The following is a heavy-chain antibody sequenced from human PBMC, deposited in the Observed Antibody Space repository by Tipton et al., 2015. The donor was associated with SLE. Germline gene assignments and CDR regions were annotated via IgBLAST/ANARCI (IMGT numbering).Heavy chain of an antibody. V-gene: IGHV4-4*07. CDR3: ARGGGSYYDY. D-gene: IGHD1-26*01. CDR1: GGSISGYY. CDR2: IYTSAST. Sequence: TLSLTCTVSGGSISGYYWSWVRQPAGKGLEWIGRIYTSASTIYNPSLTSRVTLSSDTPKNQFSLRVRSVTAAGTAVYYCARGGGSYYDYLGQGTLVTVSS. J-gene: IGHJ4*02.